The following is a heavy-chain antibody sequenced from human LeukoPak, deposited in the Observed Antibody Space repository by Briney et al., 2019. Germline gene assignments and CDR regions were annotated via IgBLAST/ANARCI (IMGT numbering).Heavy chain of an antibody. CDR3: ARTHSGTYYGFDY. D-gene: IGHD1-26*01. Sequence: SETLSLTCTVSSGSISSSGFYWGWIRQPPGKGLEWIGSIYYTGSTYYNPSLESRVTISVDTSKNQLSLKLSSVTAADTAVYYCARTHSGTYYGFDYWGQGTLVTVSS. CDR2: IYYTGST. V-gene: IGHV4-39*01. J-gene: IGHJ4*02. CDR1: SGSISSSGFY.